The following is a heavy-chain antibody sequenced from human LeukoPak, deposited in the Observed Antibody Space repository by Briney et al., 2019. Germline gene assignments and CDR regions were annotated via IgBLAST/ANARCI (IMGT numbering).Heavy chain of an antibody. CDR2: INSGGVNM. J-gene: IGHJ3*01. Sequence: GGSLRLSCAASGFTFSSFEMYWVRQAPGKGLEWVSYINSGGVNMQYADSVKGRFTISRDNAENSLYLEMNSLTVDDTAVYYCSRDRGPDGGLPLWGQGKLVTV. V-gene: IGHV3-48*03. D-gene: IGHD3-10*01. CDR3: SRDRGPDGGLPL. CDR1: GFTFSSFE.